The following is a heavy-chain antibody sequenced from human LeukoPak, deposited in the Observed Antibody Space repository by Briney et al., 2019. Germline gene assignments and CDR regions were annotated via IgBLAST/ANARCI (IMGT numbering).Heavy chain of an antibody. D-gene: IGHD4-17*01. CDR3: ARLTTVNYYFDY. CDR1: GRSISSSSYY. J-gene: IGHJ4*02. CDR2: IYYSGST. V-gene: IGHV4-39*01. Sequence: SETLSLTCTVSGRSISSSSYYWGWIRQPPGKGLEWIGSIYYSGSTYYNPSLKSRVTISVDTSKNQFSLKLSSVTAADTAVYYCARLTTVNYYFDYWGQGTLVTVSS.